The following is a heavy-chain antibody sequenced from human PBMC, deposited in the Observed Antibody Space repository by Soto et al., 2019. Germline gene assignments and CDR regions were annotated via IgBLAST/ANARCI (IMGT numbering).Heavy chain of an antibody. Sequence: VGSLRLSCAASGFTFSNAWMSWVRQAPGKGLEWVGRIKSKTDGGTTDYAAPVKGRFTISRDDSKNTLYLQMNSLKTEDTAVYYCTTGPPMYYYDSSGYYYFDYWGQGTLVTVSS. D-gene: IGHD3-22*01. V-gene: IGHV3-15*01. CDR2: IKSKTDGGTT. CDR3: TTGPPMYYYDSSGYYYFDY. CDR1: GFTFSNAW. J-gene: IGHJ4*02.